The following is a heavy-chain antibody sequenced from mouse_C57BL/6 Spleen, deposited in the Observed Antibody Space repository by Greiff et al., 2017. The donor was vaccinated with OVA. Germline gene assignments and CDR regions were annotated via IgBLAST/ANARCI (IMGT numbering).Heavy chain of an antibody. CDR3: ARVTTVAWYFDV. V-gene: IGHV5-9*01. J-gene: IGHJ1*03. CDR1: GFTFSSYT. D-gene: IGHD1-1*01. Sequence: EVQLVESGGGLVKPGGSLKLSCAASGFTFSSYTMSWVRQTPEKRLEWVATISGGGGNTYYPDSVKGRFTISRDNAKNTLYLQMSSLRSEDTALYYCARVTTVAWYFDVWGTGTTVTVSS. CDR2: ISGGGGNT.